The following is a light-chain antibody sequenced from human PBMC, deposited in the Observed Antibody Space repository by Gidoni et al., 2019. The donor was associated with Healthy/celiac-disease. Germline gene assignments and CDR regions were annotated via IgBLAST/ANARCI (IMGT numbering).Light chain of an antibody. Sequence: EIVLPQSPATLSLSPGDRATLSCRASQSVSSYLAWYQQKPGQATRLLIYDASNRATGIPARFSGSGAGTDFTLTISSLEPEDFAVYYCQQRSNWLTFGGGTKVEIK. V-gene: IGKV3-11*01. CDR2: DAS. CDR3: QQRSNWLT. CDR1: QSVSSY. J-gene: IGKJ4*01.